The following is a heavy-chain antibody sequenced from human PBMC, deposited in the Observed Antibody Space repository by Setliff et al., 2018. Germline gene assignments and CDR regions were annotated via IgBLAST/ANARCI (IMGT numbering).Heavy chain of an antibody. V-gene: IGHV4-61*09. CDR1: GASISSGSHY. D-gene: IGHD2-15*01. Sequence: PSETLSLTCNVSGASISSGSHYWSWIRQSAGGKPTWIGHVYSTGSTNYNPSFESRVSISVDKSNNQFSLKMTSVTAADTAMYYCVRDRYGRNSDGSGVYNWFDSWGQGILVTVSS. J-gene: IGHJ5*01. CDR2: VYSTGST. CDR3: VRDRYGRNSDGSGVYNWFDS.